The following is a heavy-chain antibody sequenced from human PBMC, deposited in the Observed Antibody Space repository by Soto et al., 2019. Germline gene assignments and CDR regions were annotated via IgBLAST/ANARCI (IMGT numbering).Heavy chain of an antibody. V-gene: IGHV3-21*01. J-gene: IGHJ5*02. Sequence: GGSLRLSCAASGFIFSSYGMHWVRQAPGKGLEWVSSISSSSSYIYYADSVKGRFTISRDNAKNSLYLQMNSLRAEDTAVYYCARGSDSPSEWFDPWGQGTLVTVSS. CDR3: ARGSDSPSEWFDP. CDR1: GFIFSSYG. CDR2: ISSSSSYI.